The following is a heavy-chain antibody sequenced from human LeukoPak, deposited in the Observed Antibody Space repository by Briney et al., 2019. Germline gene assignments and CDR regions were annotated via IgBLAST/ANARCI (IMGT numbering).Heavy chain of an antibody. CDR2: VSAYNGNT. CDR1: GYTFTSYG. J-gene: IGHJ6*03. CDR3: AREMDSSGYYLDYYYMDV. V-gene: IGHV1-18*01. D-gene: IGHD3-22*01. Sequence: GASVKVSCKASGYTFTSYGISWVRQAPGRGLEWMGWVSAYNGNTDYAQKLQGRVTMTTDTSTSTAYMELRSLRSDDTAVYYCAREMDSSGYYLDYYYMDVWGKGTTVTVSS.